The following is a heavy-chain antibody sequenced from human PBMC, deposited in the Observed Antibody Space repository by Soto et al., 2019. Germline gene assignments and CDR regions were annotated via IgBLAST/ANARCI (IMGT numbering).Heavy chain of an antibody. D-gene: IGHD3-9*01. CDR1: GGSISSGDYY. Sequence: SETLSLTCTVSGGSISSGDYYWSWIRQPPGKGLEWIGYIYYSGSTYYNPSLKSRVTISVDTSKNQFSLKLSSVTAADTAVYYCARDEYDILTGYINPGPLGQGTLVTVS. CDR2: IYYSGST. V-gene: IGHV4-30-4*01. CDR3: ARDEYDILTGYINPGP. J-gene: IGHJ5*02.